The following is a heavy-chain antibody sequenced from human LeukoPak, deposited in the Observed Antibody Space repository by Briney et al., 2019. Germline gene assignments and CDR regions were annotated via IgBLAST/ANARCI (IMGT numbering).Heavy chain of an antibody. CDR2: ISGSGGST. J-gene: IGHJ4*02. CDR1: GFSFNIYA. CDR3: AKDRAGITVAGDNGIDY. D-gene: IGHD6-19*01. V-gene: IGHV3-23*01. Sequence: GGSLRLSCAASGFSFNIYAMSWVRQAPGKGLAWVSAISGSGGSTYYADSVKGRFTISRDNSKNTLYLQMNSLRAEDTAVYYCAKDRAGITVAGDNGIDYWGQGTLVTVSS.